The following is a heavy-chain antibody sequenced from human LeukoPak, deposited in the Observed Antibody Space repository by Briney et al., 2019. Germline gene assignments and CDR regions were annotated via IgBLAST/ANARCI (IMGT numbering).Heavy chain of an antibody. CDR3: ARANAGGLDY. Sequence: SETLSLTCAVYGGSFSGYYWSWIRQPPGKGLEWIGEINHSGSTNYNPSLKSRVTISVDTSENQFSLKLNSVTAADTAVYYCARANAGGLDYWGQGTLVTVSS. CDR2: INHSGST. D-gene: IGHD1-1*01. V-gene: IGHV4-34*01. J-gene: IGHJ4*02. CDR1: GGSFSGYY.